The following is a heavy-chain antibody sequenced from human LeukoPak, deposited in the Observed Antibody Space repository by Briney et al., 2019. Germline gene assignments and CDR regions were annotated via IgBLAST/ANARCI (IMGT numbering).Heavy chain of an antibody. D-gene: IGHD2-15*01. CDR2: INHSGST. V-gene: IGHV4-34*01. J-gene: IGHJ4*02. CDR1: GGSFSGYY. Sequence: PSETPSLTCAVYGGSFSGYYWSWIRQPPGKGLEWIGEINHSGSTNYNPSLKSRVTISVDTSKNQFSLKLSSVTAADTAVYYCARYRGNRLRYFDYWGQGTLVTVSS. CDR3: ARYRGNRLRYFDY.